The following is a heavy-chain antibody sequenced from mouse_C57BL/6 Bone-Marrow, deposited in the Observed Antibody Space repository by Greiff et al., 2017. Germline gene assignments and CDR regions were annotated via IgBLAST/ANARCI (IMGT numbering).Heavy chain of an antibody. CDR1: GFTFSDYG. V-gene: IGHV5-17*01. J-gene: IGHJ3*01. CDR2: ISSGSSTI. Sequence: EVQLVESGGGLVKPGGSLKLSCAASGFTFSDYGMHWVRQAPEKGLEWVAYISSGSSTIYYADTVKGRFTISRDNAKNTLFLQMTSLRSEDTAMYYCARPRFYDNSWVAYWGQGTLVTVSA. D-gene: IGHD2-1*01. CDR3: ARPRFYDNSWVAY.